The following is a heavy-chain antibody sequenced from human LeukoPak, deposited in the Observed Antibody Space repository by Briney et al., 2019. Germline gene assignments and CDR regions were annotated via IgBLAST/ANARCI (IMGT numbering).Heavy chain of an antibody. Sequence: PSETLSLTCAVSGGSISSGGYYWSWIRQHPGKGLEWIGYIYYSGSTYYNPSLKSRVTISVDTSKNQFSLKLSSVTAADTAVYYCARHDRNRGRYNDFDYWGQGTLITVSS. D-gene: IGHD1-14*01. CDR2: IYYSGST. J-gene: IGHJ4*02. CDR3: ARHDRNRGRYNDFDY. V-gene: IGHV4-31*11. CDR1: GGSISSGGYY.